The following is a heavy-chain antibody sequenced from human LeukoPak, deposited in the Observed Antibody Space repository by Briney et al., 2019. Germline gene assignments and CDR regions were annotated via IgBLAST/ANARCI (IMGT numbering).Heavy chain of an antibody. CDR2: IWYDGSNK. J-gene: IGHJ5*02. D-gene: IGHD3-10*01. CDR3: ARGPYGSGSYSWFDP. V-gene: IGHV3-33*01. CDR1: GFTFSSYG. Sequence: GGSLRLSCAASGFTFSSYGMHWVRQAPGKGLERVAVIWYDGSNKYYADSVKGRFTISRDNSKNTLYLQMNSLRAEDTAVYYCARGPYGSGSYSWFDPWGQGTLVTVSS.